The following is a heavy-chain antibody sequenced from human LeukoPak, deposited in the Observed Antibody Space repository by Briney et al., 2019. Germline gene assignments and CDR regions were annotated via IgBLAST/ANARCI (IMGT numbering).Heavy chain of an antibody. D-gene: IGHD4/OR15-4a*01. CDR2: ISGDSGYT. CDR1: GFTFSSYP. V-gene: IGHV3-23*01. J-gene: IGHJ4*02. Sequence: GGSLRLSCAASGFTFSSYPMSWVRQAPGKGLEWVSAISGDSGYTYYADSVKGRFSISRDNSKDTLYLQMNSLRDEDTAVYYCAKHDYGTFKTYDYWGQGTLVTVSS. CDR3: AKHDYGTFKTYDY.